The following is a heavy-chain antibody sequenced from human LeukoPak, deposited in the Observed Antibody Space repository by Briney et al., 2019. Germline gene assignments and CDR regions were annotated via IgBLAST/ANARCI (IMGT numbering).Heavy chain of an antibody. CDR3: ARERGSSGWYRLSWFDP. J-gene: IGHJ5*02. CDR1: GFTFSSYA. CDR2: IKQDGSEK. V-gene: IGHV3-7*01. D-gene: IGHD6-19*01. Sequence: PGGSLRLSCAASGFTFSSYAMSWVRQAPGKGLEWVANIKQDGSEKYYVDSVKGRFTISRDNAKNSLYLQMNSLRAVDTAVYYCARERGSSGWYRLSWFDPWGQGTLVTVSS.